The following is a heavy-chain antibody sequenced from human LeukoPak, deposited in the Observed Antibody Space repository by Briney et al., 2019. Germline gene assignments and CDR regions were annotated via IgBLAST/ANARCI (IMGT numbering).Heavy chain of an antibody. Sequence: SETLSLTCAVYGGSFSGYYWSWIRQPPGKGLEWIGEINHSGSTNYNPSLKSRVTISVDRSKNQFSLKLSSVTAADTAVYYCARRSLLAASTRGGFDYWGQGTLVTVSS. CDR3: ARRSLLAASTRGGFDY. CDR1: GGSFSGYY. D-gene: IGHD6-13*01. V-gene: IGHV4-34*01. J-gene: IGHJ4*02. CDR2: INHSGST.